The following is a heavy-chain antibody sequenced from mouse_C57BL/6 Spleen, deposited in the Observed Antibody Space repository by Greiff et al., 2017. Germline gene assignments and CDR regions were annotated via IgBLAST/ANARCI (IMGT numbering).Heavy chain of an antibody. CDR1: GYTFTSYW. V-gene: IGHV1-52*01. D-gene: IGHD1-1*01. J-gene: IGHJ1*03. CDR3: ARGVITTDWYFDV. Sequence: QVQLKQPGAELVRPGSSVKLSCKASGYTFTSYWMHWVKQRPIQGLEWIGNIDPSDSETHYNQKFKDKATLTVDKSSSPAYMQRSSLTSEDSAVYYCARGVITTDWYFDVWGTGTTVTVSS. CDR2: IDPSDSET.